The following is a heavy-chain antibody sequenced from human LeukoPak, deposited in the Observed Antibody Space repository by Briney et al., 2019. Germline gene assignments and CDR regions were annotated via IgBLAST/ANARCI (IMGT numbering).Heavy chain of an antibody. Sequence: GGSLRLSCATSGFILSSYGMHWVRQAPGKGLEGVALIWYDGTNEYYTDVVKGPFTISRANSKNTLYLQMNSLRAEDTAVYYCARVPYCSGGRCSSWIDDGGQGTLVTVSS. D-gene: IGHD2-15*01. J-gene: IGHJ4*02. CDR3: ARVPYCSGGRCSSWIDD. V-gene: IGHV3-33*01. CDR2: IWYDGTNE. CDR1: GFILSSYG.